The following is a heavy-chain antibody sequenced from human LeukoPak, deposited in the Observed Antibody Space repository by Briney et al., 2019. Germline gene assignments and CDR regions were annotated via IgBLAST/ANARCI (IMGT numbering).Heavy chain of an antibody. CDR1: GFTFRNYW. J-gene: IGHJ3*02. D-gene: IGHD5-24*01. Sequence: GALRLSCAASGFTFRNYWMSWVRQAPGKGLDWVANIKQDGSENYSVDSVKGRFTFSRDNAKNSVYLQMNSLRAEDTAVYYCARTPAWQLNGFDIWGQGTMVTVSS. V-gene: IGHV3-7*01. CDR3: ARTPAWQLNGFDI. CDR2: IKQDGSEN.